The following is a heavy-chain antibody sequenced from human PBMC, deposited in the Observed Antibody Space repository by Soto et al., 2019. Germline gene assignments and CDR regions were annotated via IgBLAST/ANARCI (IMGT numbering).Heavy chain of an antibody. CDR2: IYYSGST. J-gene: IGHJ6*02. V-gene: IGHV4-30-4*01. D-gene: IGHD2-2*01. CDR3: ARIVGYCSSTSCHYGMDV. CDR1: GGSISSGDYY. Sequence: SETLSLTCTVSGGSISSGDYYWSWIRQPPGKGLEWIGYIYYSGSTYYNPSLKSRVTISVDTSKNQFSLKLSSVTAADTAVYYCARIVGYCSSTSCHYGMDVWGQGTTVTVSS.